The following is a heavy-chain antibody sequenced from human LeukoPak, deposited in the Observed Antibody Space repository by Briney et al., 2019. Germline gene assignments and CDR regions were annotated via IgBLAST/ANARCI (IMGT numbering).Heavy chain of an antibody. Sequence: PGGSLRLSCAASGFTFSSYAMHWVRQAPGKGLEWVSAISGSGGSTYYADSVKGRFTISRDNSKNTLYLQMNSLRAEDTAVYYCAKDGGTYYYDSSGYYYFDYWGQGTLVTVSS. V-gene: IGHV3-23*01. D-gene: IGHD3-22*01. J-gene: IGHJ4*02. CDR1: GFTFSSYA. CDR3: AKDGGTYYYDSSGYYYFDY. CDR2: ISGSGGST.